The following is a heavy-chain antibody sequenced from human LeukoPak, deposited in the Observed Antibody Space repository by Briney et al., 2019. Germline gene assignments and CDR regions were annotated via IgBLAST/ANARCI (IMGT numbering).Heavy chain of an antibody. CDR1: GYTFSSCA. J-gene: IGHJ4*02. D-gene: IGHD3-22*01. Sequence: ASVKVSCKASGYTFSSCAINWVRQAPGQGLEYMGWIDTRTGNPTYAQGFTGRFVFSLDTSVSTAYLQISSLKAEDTAVYYCAIHPSDSSGYFSYWGQGALVTVSS. V-gene: IGHV7-4-1*02. CDR2: IDTRTGNP. CDR3: AIHPSDSSGYFSY.